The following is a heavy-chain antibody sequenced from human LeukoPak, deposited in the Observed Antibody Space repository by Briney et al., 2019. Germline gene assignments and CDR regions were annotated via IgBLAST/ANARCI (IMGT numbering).Heavy chain of an antibody. CDR3: ARETGIDAFDI. V-gene: IGHV1-69*05. D-gene: IGHD3-9*01. Sequence: ASVKVSCKASGGTFTSYTVSWVRQAPGQGLEWMGRIIPMSGTVKYAQKFQGRVTITTDESTSTAYMELSSLRSEDTAVYYCARETGIDAFDIWGQGTMVTVSS. CDR1: GGTFTSYT. J-gene: IGHJ3*02. CDR2: IIPMSGTV.